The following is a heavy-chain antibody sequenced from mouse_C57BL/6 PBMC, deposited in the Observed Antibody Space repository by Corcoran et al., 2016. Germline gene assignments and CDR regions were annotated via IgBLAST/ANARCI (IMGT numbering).Heavy chain of an antibody. CDR1: GYTFTTYG. Sequence: QIQLVQSGPELKKPGETVKISCKASGYTFTTYGMSWVKQAPGKGLKWMGWINTYSGVPTYADDFKGRFAFSLETSASTAYLQINNLKNEDTATYFCARPCSSPYWYVDVWGTGTTVTVSS. V-gene: IGHV9-3*01. D-gene: IGHD1-1*01. CDR2: INTYSGVP. CDR3: ARPCSSPYWYVDV. J-gene: IGHJ1*03.